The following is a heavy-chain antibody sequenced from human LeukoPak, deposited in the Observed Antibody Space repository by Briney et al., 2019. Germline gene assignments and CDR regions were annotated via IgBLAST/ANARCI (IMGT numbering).Heavy chain of an antibody. Sequence: SETLSLTCTVSGGSLSSSTYCWAWIRQTPGRGLEWIGTFFYGGSTSYNPSLKSRVIISVDTSMNQFSLKLNSVTAADTSVYYCARLYSFDWLPHGAFDIWGQGTVVTVSS. CDR3: ARLYSFDWLPHGAFDI. CDR2: FFYGGST. V-gene: IGHV4-39*01. D-gene: IGHD3-9*01. J-gene: IGHJ3*02. CDR1: GGSLSSSTYC.